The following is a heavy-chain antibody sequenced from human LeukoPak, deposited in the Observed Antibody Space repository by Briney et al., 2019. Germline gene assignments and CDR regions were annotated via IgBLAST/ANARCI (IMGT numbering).Heavy chain of an antibody. D-gene: IGHD3-10*01. V-gene: IGHV3-7*01. CDR2: INQGGSEK. CDR3: ARDMGYWDGSDYKSQAGGI. J-gene: IGHJ3*02. Sequence: PGGSLRLSCAASGFPFTNYWMIWVRQAPGKGPEWVANINQGGSEKYYADSVKGRLTISRDNVKNSLYLEMNNLRAEDTATYHCARDMGYWDGSDYKSQAGGIWGQGTMVTVSA. CDR1: GFPFTNYW.